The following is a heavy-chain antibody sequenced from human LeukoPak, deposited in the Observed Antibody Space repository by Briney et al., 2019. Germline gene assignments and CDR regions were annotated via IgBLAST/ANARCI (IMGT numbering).Heavy chain of an antibody. D-gene: IGHD3-22*01. CDR1: GYTFTSYG. J-gene: IGHJ3*02. Sequence: ASVKVSCKASGYTFTSYGISWVRQAPGQGLEWMGWISAYNGNTNYAQKLQGRVTMTTDTSTSTAYMELRSLRSDDTAVYYCARGYYYDSSGYSDAFDIWGQRTMVTVSS. CDR3: ARGYYYDSSGYSDAFDI. CDR2: ISAYNGNT. V-gene: IGHV1-18*01.